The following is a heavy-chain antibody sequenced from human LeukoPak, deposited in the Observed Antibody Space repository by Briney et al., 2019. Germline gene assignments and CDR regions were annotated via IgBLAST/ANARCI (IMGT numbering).Heavy chain of an antibody. J-gene: IGHJ4*02. CDR1: GFTFSSYG. CDR2: IWYGGSNK. CDR3: ARDPAAGTLDY. D-gene: IGHD6-13*01. Sequence: GRSLRLSCAASGFTFSSYGMHWVRQAPGKGLEWVAVIWYGGSNKYYADSVKGRFTISRDNSKNTLNLQMNSLRAERTAVYYCARDPAAGTLDYWGQGTLVSVCS. V-gene: IGHV3-33*01.